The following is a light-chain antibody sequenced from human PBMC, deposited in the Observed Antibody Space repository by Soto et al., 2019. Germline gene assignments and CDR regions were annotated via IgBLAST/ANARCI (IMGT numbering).Light chain of an antibody. CDR1: QALNGR. V-gene: IGKV1-12*01. CDR2: FAS. J-gene: IGKJ1*01. Sequence: DIQLTQSPSSVSASVGDTVTITCRSSQALNGRLAWLQQQPGRAPKLLISFASTLVSGAPPKFSGSGSGTDFSLTTNSLPPEDFAIYYCLQAYNSPRTFGQGTRVEVK. CDR3: LQAYNSPRT.